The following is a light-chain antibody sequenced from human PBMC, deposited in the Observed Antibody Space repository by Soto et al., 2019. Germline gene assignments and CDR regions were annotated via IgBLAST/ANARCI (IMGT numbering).Light chain of an antibody. J-gene: IGKJ4*01. V-gene: IGKV1-9*01. CDR2: GAS. CDR3: QQYHGLPLT. CDR1: PAIASF. Sequence: IQLTQSPSSLSASVGDRVTITCRASPAIASFLAWYQQKPGTAPKLLIYGASTLQSGVPSRFSGSRSGTDYTLTIGSLQPEDIATYYCQQYHGLPLTFGEGT.